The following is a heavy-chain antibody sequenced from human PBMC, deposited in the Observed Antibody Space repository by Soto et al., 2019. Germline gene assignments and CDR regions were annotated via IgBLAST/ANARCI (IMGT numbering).Heavy chain of an antibody. CDR1: GYTFTSYD. CDR2: MNPNSGNT. CDR3: ARGPSINGIVGATDFDY. V-gene: IGHV1-8*01. D-gene: IGHD1-26*01. Sequence: ASVKVSCKASGYTFTSYDINWVRQATGQGLEWMGWMNPNSGNTGYAQKFQGRVTMTRNTSISTAYMELSSLRSEDTAVYYCARGPSINGIVGATDFDYWGQGTLVTVSS. J-gene: IGHJ4*02.